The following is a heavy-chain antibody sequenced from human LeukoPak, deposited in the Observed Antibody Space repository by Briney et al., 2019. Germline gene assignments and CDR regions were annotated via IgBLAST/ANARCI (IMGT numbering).Heavy chain of an antibody. CDR1: GGSITTYY. CDR3: ARAPEFSSGWLLGC. J-gene: IGHJ4*02. V-gene: IGHV4-4*07. CDR2: IHTSGST. D-gene: IGHD6-19*01. Sequence: SETLSLTCSVSGGSITTYYWSWFRQSAGKGLEWIGRIHTSGSTNYNPSLKSRVTMSVDTSKNQFSLKVSSVTAADAGVYYCARAPEFSSGWLLGCWGQGSLVTVSS.